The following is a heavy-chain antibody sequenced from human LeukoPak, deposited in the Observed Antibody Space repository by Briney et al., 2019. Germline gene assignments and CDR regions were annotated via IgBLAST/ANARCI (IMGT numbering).Heavy chain of an antibody. CDR1: GFTFDDYA. J-gene: IGHJ6*02. Sequence: GGSLRLSCAASGFTFDDYAMHWVRQAPGKGLEWVSGISWNSSSIGYADSVKGRFTISRDNAKNSLYLQMNSLRAEDTALYYCAKDGMDVWGQGTTVTVSS. V-gene: IGHV3-9*01. CDR2: ISWNSSSI. CDR3: AKDGMDV.